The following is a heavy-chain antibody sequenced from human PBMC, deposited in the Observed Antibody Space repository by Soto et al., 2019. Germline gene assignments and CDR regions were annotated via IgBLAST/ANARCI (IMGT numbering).Heavy chain of an antibody. Sequence: SETLSLTCTVSGGSISSYYWSWIRQPPGKGLEWIGYIYYSGSTDYNPSLKSRVTISVDTSKNQFSLKLSSVTAADTAVYYCAREKRAYYYMDVWGKGTTVTVSS. CDR2: IYYSGST. CDR1: GGSISSYY. CDR3: AREKRAYYYMDV. V-gene: IGHV4-59*01. J-gene: IGHJ6*03.